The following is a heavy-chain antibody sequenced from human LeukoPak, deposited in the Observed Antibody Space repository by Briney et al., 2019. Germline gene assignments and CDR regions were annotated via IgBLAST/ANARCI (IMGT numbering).Heavy chain of an antibody. V-gene: IGHV3-49*04. J-gene: IGHJ6*02. Sequence: GGSLRLSCTASGFTFGDHAMSWVRQAPGEGREWVGFIRSKAYGGTTEYAASVKGRFIISRDDSKSIAYLQMNSLKTEDTAVYYCTRGPIQVWLYYGMDVWGQGTTVIVSS. D-gene: IGHD5-18*01. CDR2: IRSKAYGGTT. CDR1: GFTFGDHA. CDR3: TRGPIQVWLYYGMDV.